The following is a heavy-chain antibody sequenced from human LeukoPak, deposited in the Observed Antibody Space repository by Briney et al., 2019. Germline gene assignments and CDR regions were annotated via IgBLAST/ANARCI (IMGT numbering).Heavy chain of an antibody. Sequence: SETLSLTCTVSGYSLGRGYYWGGMRPPPGKGREGVGSIYYSGSTYYNPSLKSRVTISVDTSKNQFSLKLSSVTAADTAVYYCARVLMQQLVHPYYYYMDVWGKGTAVTVSS. D-gene: IGHD6-13*01. CDR3: ARVLMQQLVHPYYYYMDV. CDR1: GYSLGRGYY. J-gene: IGHJ6*03. CDR2: IYYSGST. V-gene: IGHV4-38-2*02.